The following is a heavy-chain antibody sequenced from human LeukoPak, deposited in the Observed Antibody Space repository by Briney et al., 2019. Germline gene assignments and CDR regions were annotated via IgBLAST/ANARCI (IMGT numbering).Heavy chain of an antibody. Sequence: SGTLPLTCTVSGGSISSYYWSWIRQPPGKGLEWIGEINHSGSTNYNPSLKSRVTISVDTSKNQFSLKLSSVTAANTAVYYCARGGLYYDSSHFDYWGQGTLVTVSS. CDR1: GGSISSYY. D-gene: IGHD3-22*01. CDR2: INHSGST. CDR3: ARGGLYYDSSHFDY. V-gene: IGHV4-34*01. J-gene: IGHJ4*02.